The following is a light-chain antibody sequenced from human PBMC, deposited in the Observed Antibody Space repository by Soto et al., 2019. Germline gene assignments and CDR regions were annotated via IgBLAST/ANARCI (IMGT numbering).Light chain of an antibody. CDR3: CSYAGSYTWV. CDR2: DVT. V-gene: IGLV2-11*01. J-gene: IGLJ3*02. CDR1: SGHVGGYNY. Sequence: QSALTQPRSVSGAPGQSVTISCTGTSGHVGGYNYVSWYQQHPGKAPKLMIYDVTKWPSGVPDRFSGSKSGNTASLTISGLHAEDEADYYCCSYAGSYTWVFGGGTKLTVL.